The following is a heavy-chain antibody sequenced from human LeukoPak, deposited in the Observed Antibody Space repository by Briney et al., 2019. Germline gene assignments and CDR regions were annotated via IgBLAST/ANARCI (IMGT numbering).Heavy chain of an antibody. V-gene: IGHV1-69*04. Sequence: SVKVSCKASGGTFSSYAISWVRQAPGQGLEWMGRIIPILGIANYAQKFQGRVTITADKSTSTAYMELSSLRSEDTAVYYCARDPGHYSSSEPYFDYWGQGTLVTVSS. CDR3: ARDPGHYSSSEPYFDY. D-gene: IGHD6-6*01. CDR1: GGTFSSYA. J-gene: IGHJ4*02. CDR2: IIPILGIA.